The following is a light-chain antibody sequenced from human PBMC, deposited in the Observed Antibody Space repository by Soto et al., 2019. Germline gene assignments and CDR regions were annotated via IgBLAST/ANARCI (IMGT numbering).Light chain of an antibody. Sequence: QSALTQPPAASGTPGQRVTISCSGSSSNIGSKTVNWYQQLPGTAPKLLMFNTNQRPSGVPDRFSGSKSGTSASLAITGLQSEDEADYYCAVWDDSLKGVLFGGGTKLTVL. J-gene: IGLJ3*02. V-gene: IGLV1-44*01. CDR2: NTN. CDR1: SSNIGSKT. CDR3: AVWDDSLKGVL.